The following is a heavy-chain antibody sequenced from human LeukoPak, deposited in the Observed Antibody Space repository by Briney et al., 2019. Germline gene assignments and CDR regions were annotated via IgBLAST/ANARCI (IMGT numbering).Heavy chain of an antibody. D-gene: IGHD3-9*01. CDR3: ARANQGLRYFDWLDSYFDY. CDR1: GGSISSSNW. J-gene: IGHJ4*02. CDR2: IYHSGST. Sequence: SETLSLTCTVSGGSISSSNWWSWVRPPPGKGLEWIGEIYHSGSTNYNPSLKSRVTISVDKSKNQFSLKLSSVTAADTAVYYCARANQGLRYFDWLDSYFDYWGQGTLVTVSS. V-gene: IGHV4-4*02.